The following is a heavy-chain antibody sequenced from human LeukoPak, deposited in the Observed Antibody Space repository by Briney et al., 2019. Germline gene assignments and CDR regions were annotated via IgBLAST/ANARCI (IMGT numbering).Heavy chain of an antibody. V-gene: IGHV4-61*01. J-gene: IGHJ4*02. CDR3: ARDIITMVRGVIMHYFDY. CDR1: GVSVSSGSYY. Sequence: SETLSLTCTVSGVSVSSGSYYWSWIRQPPGKGLEWIGYIYYSGSTNYNPSLKSRVTISVDTSKNQLSLKLSSVTAADTAVYYCARDIITMVRGVIMHYFDYWGQGTLVTVSS. D-gene: IGHD3-10*01. CDR2: IYYSGST.